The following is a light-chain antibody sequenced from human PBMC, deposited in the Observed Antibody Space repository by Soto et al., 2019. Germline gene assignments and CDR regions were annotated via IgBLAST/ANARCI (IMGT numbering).Light chain of an antibody. CDR3: QQYGSSPPLT. CDR1: QSVSSSY. CDR2: GAS. V-gene: IGKV3-20*01. J-gene: IGKJ4*01. Sequence: EIVLTQSPGTLSLSPGERATLSCRASQSVSSSYLAWYQQKPGQAPRLLIYGASSRATSTPHRFSGSGSGTGFTLTISRLEPEYFAVYYCQQYGSSPPLTFGGATKVEIK.